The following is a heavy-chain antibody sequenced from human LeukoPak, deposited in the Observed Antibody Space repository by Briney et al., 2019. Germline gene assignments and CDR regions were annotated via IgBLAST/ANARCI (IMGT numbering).Heavy chain of an antibody. D-gene: IGHD1-7*01. CDR3: TTGWNYRYNWFDS. J-gene: IGHJ5*01. CDR1: GFTFTNTW. CDR2: IKAKPDGGTT. V-gene: IGHV3-15*01. Sequence: PGGSLRLSCAASGFTFTNTWMSWVPQAPGEGVESGFRIKAKPDGGTTDYAAPVNGRFTISRDDSKSTLYQQMNSLKTEDTAVYYCTTGWNYRYNWFDSWGQGTLVTVSS.